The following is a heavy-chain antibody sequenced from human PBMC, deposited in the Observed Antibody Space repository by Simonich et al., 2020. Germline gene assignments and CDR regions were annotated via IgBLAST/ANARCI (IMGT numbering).Heavy chain of an antibody. D-gene: IGHD7-27*01. V-gene: IGHV3-7*01. J-gene: IGHJ6*03. CDR3: ARDGLGTAYYYYMDV. CDR1: GFTFSSYW. CDR2: IKQDGSEK. Sequence: EVQLVESGGGLVQPGGSLRLSCAASGFTFSSYWMSWVRQAPGKGLEGVANIKQDGSEKYYVDSVKGRFTISRDKAKNSLYLQMNSLRAEDTAVYYCARDGLGTAYYYYMDVWGKGTTVTVSS.